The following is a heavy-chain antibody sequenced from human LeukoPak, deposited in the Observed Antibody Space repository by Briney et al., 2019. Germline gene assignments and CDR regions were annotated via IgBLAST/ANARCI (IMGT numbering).Heavy chain of an antibody. D-gene: IGHD3-10*01. J-gene: IGHJ4*02. CDR2: ISYDGSNK. CDR3: AKRGVVIRAVIIVGFHKEAYYFDY. CDR1: GFTFSSYA. Sequence: PGGSLRLSCAASGFTFSSYAMHWVRQAPGKGLEWVAVISYDGSNKYYADSVKGRFTISRDNPKNTLYLQMNSLRAEDTAVYFCAKRGVVIRAVIIVGFHKEAYYFDYWGQGALVTVSS. V-gene: IGHV3-30*04.